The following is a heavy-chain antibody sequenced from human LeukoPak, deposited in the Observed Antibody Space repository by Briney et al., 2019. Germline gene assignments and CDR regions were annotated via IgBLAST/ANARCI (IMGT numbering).Heavy chain of an antibody. CDR3: AKDRCSSTSCYPAMDYYHYYYMDV. CDR1: GFTFSSYA. J-gene: IGHJ6*03. CDR2: ISGSGGST. V-gene: IGHV3-23*01. D-gene: IGHD2-2*01. Sequence: PGGSLRLSCAASGFTFSSYAMSWVRQAPGKGLEWVSAISGSGGSTYYADSVKGRFTISRDNSKNTLYLQMNSLRAEDTAVYYCAKDRCSSTSCYPAMDYYHYYYMDVWGKGTTVTVSS.